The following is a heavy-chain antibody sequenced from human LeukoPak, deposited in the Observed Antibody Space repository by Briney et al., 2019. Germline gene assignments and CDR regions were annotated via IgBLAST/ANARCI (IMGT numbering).Heavy chain of an antibody. J-gene: IGHJ4*02. CDR2: IYYSGNT. Sequence: SETLSLTCSVSGDSISTTAYYWAWIRQPPGKGLEWIGNIYYSGNTFHSPSLRSRVTISVDTSKNQFSLKLTSVTAADTAVYYCSRLQYTYGSEFDHWGQGTLVTVPS. CDR3: SRLQYTYGSEFDH. CDR1: GDSISTTAYY. V-gene: IGHV4-39*01. D-gene: IGHD5-18*01.